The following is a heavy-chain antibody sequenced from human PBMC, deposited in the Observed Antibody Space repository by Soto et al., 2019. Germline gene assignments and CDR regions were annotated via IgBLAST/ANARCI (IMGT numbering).Heavy chain of an antibody. CDR3: VSYVEYSSSWLFDY. CDR2: ISGSGGST. V-gene: IGHV3-23*01. J-gene: IGHJ4*02. Sequence: PGGSLRLSCAASGFTFSGYAMSWVRQAPGKGLEWVSAISGSGGSTYYADSVKGRFTISRDNSKNTLYLQMNSLRAEDTAVYYCVSYVEYSSSWLFDYWGQGTLVTVSS. D-gene: IGHD6-13*01. CDR1: GFTFSGYA.